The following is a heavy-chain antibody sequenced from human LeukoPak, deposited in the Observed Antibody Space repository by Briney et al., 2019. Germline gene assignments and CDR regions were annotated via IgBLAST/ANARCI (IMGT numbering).Heavy chain of an antibody. CDR2: ISYDGSNK. CDR1: GFTFSSYG. CDR3: AKDHFSHGSGSYDWFDP. V-gene: IGHV3-30*18. D-gene: IGHD3-10*01. J-gene: IGHJ5*02. Sequence: GGSLRLSCAASGFTFSSYGMHWVRQAPGKGLEWVAVISYDGSNKYYADSVKGRFTISRDNSKNTLYLQMNSLRAGDTAVYYCAKDHFSHGSGSYDWFDPWGQGTLVTVSS.